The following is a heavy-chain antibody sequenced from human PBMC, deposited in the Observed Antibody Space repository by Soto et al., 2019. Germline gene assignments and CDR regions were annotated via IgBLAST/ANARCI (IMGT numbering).Heavy chain of an antibody. CDR3: AKGEDIVVVPAAMAGYYGMDV. Sequence: PGGSLRLSCAASGFTLSSYGMHWVRQAPGKGLEWVAVISYDGSNKYYADSVKGRFTISRDNSKNTLYLQMNSLRAEDTAVYYCAKGEDIVVVPAAMAGYYGMDVWGQGTTVTVSS. J-gene: IGHJ6*02. CDR2: ISYDGSNK. V-gene: IGHV3-30*18. CDR1: GFTLSSYG. D-gene: IGHD2-2*01.